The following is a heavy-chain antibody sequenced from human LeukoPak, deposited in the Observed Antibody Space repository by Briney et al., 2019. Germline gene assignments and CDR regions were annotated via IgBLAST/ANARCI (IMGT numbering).Heavy chain of an antibody. CDR2: IIPILGIA. J-gene: IGHJ6*02. CDR3: ARAPQGDIVVVPAALYGMDV. CDR1: GGTFSSYA. V-gene: IGHV1-69*04. D-gene: IGHD2-2*01. Sequence: GASVKVSCKASGGTFSSYAIIWVRQAPGQGLEWMGRIIPILGIANYAQKFQGRVTITADKSTSTAYMELSSLRSEDTAVYYCARAPQGDIVVVPAALYGMDVWGQGTTVTVSS.